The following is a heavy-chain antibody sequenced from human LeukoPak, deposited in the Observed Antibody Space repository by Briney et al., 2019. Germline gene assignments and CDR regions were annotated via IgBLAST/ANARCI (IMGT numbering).Heavy chain of an antibody. D-gene: IGHD5-12*01. CDR3: ARDFTATMGGY. Sequence: GGSLRLSCAASGFTFSSYSMNWVRQAPGKGLEWVSSISSSSSYIYYADSVKGRFTISRDNAKNSLYLQINSLRAEDTAVYYCARDFTATMGGYWGQGTLVTVSS. V-gene: IGHV3-21*01. J-gene: IGHJ4*02. CDR1: GFTFSSYS. CDR2: ISSSSSYI.